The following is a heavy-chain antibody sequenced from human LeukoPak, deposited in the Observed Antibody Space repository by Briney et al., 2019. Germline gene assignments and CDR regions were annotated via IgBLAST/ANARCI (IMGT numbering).Heavy chain of an antibody. Sequence: SETLTLTCTVSGGSISSGGYYWSWIRQPPGKGLEWIGYIYHSGSTYYNPSLKSRVTISVDTSKNQFSLKLSSVTAADTAVYYCARHIRGLAAGTPYDYWGQGTLVTVSS. CDR2: IYHSGST. D-gene: IGHD6-13*01. J-gene: IGHJ4*02. CDR1: GGSISSGGYY. CDR3: ARHIRGLAAGTPYDY. V-gene: IGHV4-30-2*02.